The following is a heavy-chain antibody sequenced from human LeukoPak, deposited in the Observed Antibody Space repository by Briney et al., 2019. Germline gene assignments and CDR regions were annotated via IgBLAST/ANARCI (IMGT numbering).Heavy chain of an antibody. CDR3: AREDDYGDRGDAFDI. CDR2: ISSSSSYI. D-gene: IGHD4-17*01. V-gene: IGHV3-21*01. Sequence: GGSLRLSCAASGFTFSSYSMSWVRQAPGKGLGWVSPISSSSSYIYYADSVKGRFTISRDNAKNSLYLQMNSLRAEDTAVYYCAREDDYGDRGDAFDIRGQGTMVTVSS. J-gene: IGHJ3*02. CDR1: GFTFSSYS.